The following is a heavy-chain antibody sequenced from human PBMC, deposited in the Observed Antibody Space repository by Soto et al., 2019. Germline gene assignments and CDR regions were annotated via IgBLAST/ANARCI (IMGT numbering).Heavy chain of an antibody. CDR3: VRFPPCGVVPGFDY. J-gene: IGHJ4*02. CDR2: ISSISSTI. CDR1: GFTFSSYS. V-gene: IGHV3-48*01. Sequence: EVQLVESGGGLVQPGGSLRLSCAASGFTFSSYSMNWVRQAPGKGLEWVSYISSISSTIYYADSVKGRFTISRDNAKNSLYLQMNSLRAEDTAVYYCVRFPPCGVVPGFDYWGQGTLVTVSS. D-gene: IGHD3-3*01.